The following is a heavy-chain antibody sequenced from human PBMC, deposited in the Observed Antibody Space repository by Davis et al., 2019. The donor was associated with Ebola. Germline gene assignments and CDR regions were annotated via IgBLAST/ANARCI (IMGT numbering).Heavy chain of an antibody. J-gene: IGHJ3*02. CDR3: ARRRDYDAFDI. D-gene: IGHD2-21*01. CDR1: GYTFTGYY. V-gene: IGHV1-18*04. CDR2: ISAYNGNT. Sequence: ASVKVSCKASGYTFTGYYMHWVRQAPGQGLEWMGWISAYNGNTNYAQKLQGRVTMTTDTSTSTAYMALRSLRSDDTAVYYCARRRDYDAFDIWGQGTMVTVSS.